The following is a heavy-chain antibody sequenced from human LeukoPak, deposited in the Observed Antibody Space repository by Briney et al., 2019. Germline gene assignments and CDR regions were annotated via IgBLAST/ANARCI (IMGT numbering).Heavy chain of an antibody. V-gene: IGHV1-69*13. CDR3: AREPPRSPYSSTSNWFDP. J-gene: IGHJ5*02. CDR2: IIPIFGTA. Sequence: SVKVSCKASGGTFSSYAISWVRQAPGQGLEWMGGIIPIFGTANYAQKFQGRVTITADESTSTAYMELSSLRSEDTAVYYYAREPPRSPYSSTSNWFDPWGQGTLVTVSS. D-gene: IGHD6-13*01. CDR1: GGTFSSYA.